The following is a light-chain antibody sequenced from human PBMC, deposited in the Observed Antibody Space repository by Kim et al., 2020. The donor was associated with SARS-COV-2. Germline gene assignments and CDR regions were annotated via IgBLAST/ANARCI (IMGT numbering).Light chain of an antibody. J-gene: IGLJ3*02. CDR3: QVWDSSSDHWV. V-gene: IGLV3-21*04. CDR1: NIGSTS. CDR2: YDS. Sequence: SYELTQPPSVSVAPGKTARITCGGNNIGSTSVHWYQQKPGQAPVLVIYYDSDRPSGIPERFSGSNSGNTATLTISRVEAGDEADYSCQVWDSSSDHWVFGGGTRLTVL.